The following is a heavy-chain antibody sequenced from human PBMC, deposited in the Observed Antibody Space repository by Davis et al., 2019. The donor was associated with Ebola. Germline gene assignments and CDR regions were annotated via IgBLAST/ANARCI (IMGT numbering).Heavy chain of an antibody. CDR2: ISHDGSDE. CDR1: GFTLSSYG. J-gene: IGHJ6*03. Sequence: PGGSLRLSCVVSGFTLSSYGMHWVRQAPGKGLEWVALISHDGSDEYYADSVKGRFTISRDSSKKELFLHMNRLRIEDTALYYCARGPRYDSWSGPWGYYYYLDVWGKGTTVTVSS. D-gene: IGHD3-3*01. CDR3: ARGPRYDSWSGPWGYYYYLDV. V-gene: IGHV3-30*03.